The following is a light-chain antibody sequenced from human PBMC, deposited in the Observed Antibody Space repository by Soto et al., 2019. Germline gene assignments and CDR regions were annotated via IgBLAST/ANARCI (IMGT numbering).Light chain of an antibody. V-gene: IGKV1-8*01. J-gene: IGKJ5*01. CDR1: QDIGSV. CDR3: QHYLNYPIT. CDR2: GAS. Sequence: AIRMTQSPSSLSASIGETVTITCRASQDIGSVLAWHQQKPGTAPKVLISGASDLHGGVPSRFSGSGSRTDFTLTITHLQSEDFATYYCQHYLNYPITFGQGTRLEIK.